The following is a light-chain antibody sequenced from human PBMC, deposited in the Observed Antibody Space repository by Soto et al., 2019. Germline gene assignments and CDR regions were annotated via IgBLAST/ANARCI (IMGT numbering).Light chain of an antibody. CDR2: AAS. J-gene: IGKJ3*01. Sequence: DIQLTQSPSFLSASVGDRVTITCRASQGISSYLAWYQQKPGKAPKLLIYAASTLQSGVPSSFSGSGSGTDFPLSISSLQPEAFATYYCQQLNSYPLFGPGTKVDIK. CDR1: QGISSY. CDR3: QQLNSYPL. V-gene: IGKV1-9*01.